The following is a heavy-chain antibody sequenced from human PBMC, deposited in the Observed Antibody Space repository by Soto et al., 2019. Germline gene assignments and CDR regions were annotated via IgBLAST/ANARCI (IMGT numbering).Heavy chain of an antibody. CDR2: ISRDAANT. D-gene: IGHD3-9*01. J-gene: IGHJ4*02. CDR1: ACIFGDYA. Sequence: VVSLRVSCASAACIFGDYAMTWVRQAPGKGLEWVSTISRDAANTHYSDSVKGRFTISRDNSKNTLYLQMSSLRGEDTALYYCAKDPSTGYADHWGQGTLVTVSS. CDR3: AKDPSTGYADH. V-gene: IGHV3-23*01.